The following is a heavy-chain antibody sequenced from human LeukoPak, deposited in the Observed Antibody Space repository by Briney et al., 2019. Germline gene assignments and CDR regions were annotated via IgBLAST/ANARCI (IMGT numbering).Heavy chain of an antibody. V-gene: IGHV4-34*01. CDR1: GGSFSGYY. CDR3: ATAPPQGYGDYADDY. D-gene: IGHD4-17*01. J-gene: IGHJ4*02. CDR2: INHSGST. Sequence: SETLSLTCAVYGGSFSGYYWSWIRQPPGKGQEWIGEINHSGSTNYNPSLKSRVTISVDTSKNQFSLKLSSVTAADTAVYYCATAPPQGYGDYADDYWGQGTLVTVSS.